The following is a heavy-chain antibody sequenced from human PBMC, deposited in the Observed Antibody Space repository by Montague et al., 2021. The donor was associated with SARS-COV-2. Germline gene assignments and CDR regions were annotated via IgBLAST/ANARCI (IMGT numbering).Heavy chain of an antibody. CDR3: ARVRYSCSCDGQKYYFDY. CDR2: INHSGST. Sequence: SETLSLTCAVSGGSFSGYYWSWIRQPPGKGLEWIGEINHSGSTNYNPSLKSRVTISVDTSKNQFSLKLSSVTAADTAVYYCARVRYSCSCDGQKYYFDYWGQGTPVTVSS. D-gene: IGHD6-13*01. CDR1: GGSFSGYY. J-gene: IGHJ4*02. V-gene: IGHV4-34*01.